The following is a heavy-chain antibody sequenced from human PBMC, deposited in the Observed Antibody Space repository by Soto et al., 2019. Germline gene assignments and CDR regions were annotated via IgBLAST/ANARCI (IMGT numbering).Heavy chain of an antibody. CDR2: VYYRGRS. V-gene: IGHV4-39*01. Sequence: SETLSLTCTVSHGSVTNSSYYWGWIRQSPGKGLEWIGSVYYRGRSYSKSSVKSRVTISVDTSKNQFSLNLNSVTASDTAVYFCVIQRTTVIPQAYTDYCGPGLLVTVS. D-gene: IGHD4-4*01. CDR3: VIQRTTVIPQAYTDY. CDR1: HGSVTNSSYY. J-gene: IGHJ4*02.